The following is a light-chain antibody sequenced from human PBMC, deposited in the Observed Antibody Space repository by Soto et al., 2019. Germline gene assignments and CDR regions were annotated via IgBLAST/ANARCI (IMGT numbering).Light chain of an antibody. CDR1: QSISSY. J-gene: IGKJ5*01. CDR2: VAS. V-gene: IGKV1-39*01. Sequence: DIQMTQSQSSLSASVGDRVTITCLASQSISSYLNWYQQKPGKAPNLLIYVASSLQSEVPSRFSGSGSGTDFTLTITSLQPEDFATYYCQQSYGTPITFGQGTRLEIK. CDR3: QQSYGTPIT.